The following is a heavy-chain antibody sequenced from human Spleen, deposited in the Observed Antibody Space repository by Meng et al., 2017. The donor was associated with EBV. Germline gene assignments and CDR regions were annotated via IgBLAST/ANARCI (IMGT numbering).Heavy chain of an antibody. CDR1: GFTFKKHW. Sequence: LVCSGGGLVPPVGSLRLSCAASGFTFKKHWMHWVRQAPGKGLVWVSRISGAGTSTTYADSVKGRFSISRDNANNPLYLQLNSLRAEDTAVYYCATIPHWGQGTLVTVSS. J-gene: IGHJ4*02. D-gene: IGHD3-3*01. CDR3: ATIPH. CDR2: ISGAGTST. V-gene: IGHV3-74*01.